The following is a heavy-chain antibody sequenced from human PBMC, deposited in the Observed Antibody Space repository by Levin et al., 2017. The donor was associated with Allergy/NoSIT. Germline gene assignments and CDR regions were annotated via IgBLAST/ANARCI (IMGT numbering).Heavy chain of an antibody. CDR1: GFTFSSYG. Sequence: GGSLRLSCAASGFTFSSYGMHWVRQAPGKGLEWVAVISYDGSNKYYADSVKGRFTISRDNSKNTLYLQMNSLRAEDTAVYYCARLDTAMADFDYWGQGTLVTVSS. D-gene: IGHD5-18*01. J-gene: IGHJ4*02. CDR2: ISYDGSNK. V-gene: IGHV3-30*03. CDR3: ARLDTAMADFDY.